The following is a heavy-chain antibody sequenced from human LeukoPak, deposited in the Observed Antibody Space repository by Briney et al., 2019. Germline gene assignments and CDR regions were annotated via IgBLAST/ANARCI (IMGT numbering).Heavy chain of an antibody. D-gene: IGHD1-1*01. Sequence: GGSLRLSCAASGFTFRNSAMHWVRQAPGKGLEYVSGISSNGGSTYYANAVKGRSTVSRDNSKNTVYLQMGSLGADDMAVYYCARWYNSLDVWGQGTTVTVSS. CDR3: ARWYNSLDV. CDR1: GFTFRNSA. V-gene: IGHV3-64*01. CDR2: ISSNGGST. J-gene: IGHJ6*02.